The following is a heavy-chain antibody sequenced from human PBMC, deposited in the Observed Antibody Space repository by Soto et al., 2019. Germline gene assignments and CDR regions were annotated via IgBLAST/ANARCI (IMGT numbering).Heavy chain of an antibody. CDR3: ARDISSYTPQYALDI. J-gene: IGHJ3*02. D-gene: IGHD3-16*02. Sequence: GASVKVSCKASGYTFTSYGISWVRQAPGQGLEWMGWISAYNGNTNYAQKLQGRVTMTTDTSTSTAYTELRSLRSDDTAVYYCARDISSYTPQYALDIWGQGTMVTVSS. V-gene: IGHV1-18*04. CDR2: ISAYNGNT. CDR1: GYTFTSYG.